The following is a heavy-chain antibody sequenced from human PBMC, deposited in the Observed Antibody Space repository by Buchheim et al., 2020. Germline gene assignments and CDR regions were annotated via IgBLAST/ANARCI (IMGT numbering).Heavy chain of an antibody. CDR3: ATYRLGFCSGDACHEMDV. D-gene: IGHD2-15*01. CDR1: GFSFSVYW. CDR2: INKDGSEK. J-gene: IGHJ6*02. Sequence: DVQLVESGGGLAQPGGSLRLSCAASGFSFSVYWMTWVRQAPGKGLEWVANINKDGSEKNYVDSVKGRFSISRDNAENALYLQMNSLRAEDTAIYYCATYRLGFCSGDACHEMDVWGQGTT. V-gene: IGHV3-7*01.